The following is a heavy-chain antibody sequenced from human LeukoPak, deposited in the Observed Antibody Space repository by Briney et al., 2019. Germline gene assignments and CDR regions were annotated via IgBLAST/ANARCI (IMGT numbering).Heavy chain of an antibody. D-gene: IGHD6-13*01. J-gene: IGHJ4*02. Sequence: GGSLRLSCAASGFNFSSYSMNWVRQAPGKGLEWVSSISSSSSYIYYADSVKGRFTISRDNAKNSLYLQMNSLRAEDTAVYYCARDDPIAAADYDYWGQGSLVTVSS. CDR2: ISSSSSYI. V-gene: IGHV3-21*01. CDR1: GFNFSSYS. CDR3: ARDDPIAAADYDY.